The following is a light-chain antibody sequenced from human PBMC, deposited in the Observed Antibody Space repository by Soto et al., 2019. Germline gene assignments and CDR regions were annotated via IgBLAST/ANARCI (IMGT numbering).Light chain of an antibody. Sequence: QSVLTQPASVSGSPGQSITIHCTGTSSDVGGYDFVSWYQHHPGKAPKLMIYEVSNRPSGVSDRFSGSKSGNTASLTISGLQAEDEADYYCSSFTISSTLYVFGTGTKVTVL. CDR3: SSFTISSTLYV. CDR1: SSDVGGYDF. J-gene: IGLJ1*01. CDR2: EVS. V-gene: IGLV2-14*01.